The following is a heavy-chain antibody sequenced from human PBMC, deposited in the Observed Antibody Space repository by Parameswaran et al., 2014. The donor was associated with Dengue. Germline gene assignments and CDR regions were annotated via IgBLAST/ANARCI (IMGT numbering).Heavy chain of an antibody. CDR2: TYYRSKWYN. Sequence: WIRQSPSRGLEWLGRTYYRSKWYNDYAVSVKSRITINPDTSKNQFSLQLNSVTPEDTAVYYCARDPYIVATMAIYYYYGMDVWGQGTTVTVSS. CDR3: ARDPYIVATMAIYYYYGMDV. V-gene: IGHV6-1*01. D-gene: IGHD5-12*01. J-gene: IGHJ6*02.